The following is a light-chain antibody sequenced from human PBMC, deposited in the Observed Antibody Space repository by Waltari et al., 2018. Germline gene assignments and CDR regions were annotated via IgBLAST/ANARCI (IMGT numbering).Light chain of an antibody. CDR2: GAS. CDR1: QRVRNN. V-gene: IGKV3-15*01. J-gene: IGKJ2*01. CDR3: QQYNEWPYT. Sequence: ETVMIQSPATLSVSPVERVPPYCSASQRVRNNVAWYQQTFGQAPRLLIYGASSRSTGVPPRFGVSWSGTEFTLTITSLQSEDFAVYYCQQYNEWPYTFGQGTKLEI.